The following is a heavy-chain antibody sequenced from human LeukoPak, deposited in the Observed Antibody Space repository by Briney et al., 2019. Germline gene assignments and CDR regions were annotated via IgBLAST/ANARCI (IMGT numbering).Heavy chain of an antibody. J-gene: IGHJ3*01. CDR2: IDYSGNT. Sequence: IPAETLSLTCAVSNDSISSGYYWCWIRQPPGKGLECIGSIDYSGNTSYNPSLKSRVTISVDTSKNHFSLRLSSVTAADTAVYYCARNVTSYYDSRGYYAFDVWGPGTMVTVSS. CDR3: ARNVTSYYDSRGYYAFDV. CDR1: NDSISSGYY. V-gene: IGHV4-38-2*01. D-gene: IGHD3-22*01.